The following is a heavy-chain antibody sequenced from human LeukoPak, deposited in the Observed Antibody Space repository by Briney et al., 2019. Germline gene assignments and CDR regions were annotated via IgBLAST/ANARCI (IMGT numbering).Heavy chain of an antibody. D-gene: IGHD5-12*01. CDR3: VRGRGFSAYVPFYY. V-gene: IGHV3-64D*06. CDR2: ISSNGGST. Sequence: TGGSLRLSCPASGFTFSSYAIHWVRQALGKGLEYVSAISSNGGSTYNADSVKGRFTISRDNSKNTLYLQMSSLRAEDTAVYYCVRGRGFSAYVPFYYWGHREPCSVSS. CDR1: GFTFSSYA. J-gene: IGHJ4*02.